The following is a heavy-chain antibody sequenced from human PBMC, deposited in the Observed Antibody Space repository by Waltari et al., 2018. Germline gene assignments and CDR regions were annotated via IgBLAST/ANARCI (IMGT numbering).Heavy chain of an antibody. V-gene: IGHV3-7*01. J-gene: IGHJ6*02. CDR1: GFSLSNYW. Sequence: EVQLVESGGDLVQPGGSLRLSCAASGFSLSNYWMSWARQAPGKGLELVANINRDGSEIYYVDSVKGRFTISRDNAKKSLYLQMNSLRAEETAVYHCARDAYPYAVDVWGLGTTVTVSS. CDR2: INRDGSEI. CDR3: ARDAYPYAVDV.